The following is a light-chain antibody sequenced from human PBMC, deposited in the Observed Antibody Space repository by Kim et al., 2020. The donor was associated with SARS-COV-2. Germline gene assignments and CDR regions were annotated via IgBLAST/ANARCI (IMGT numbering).Light chain of an antibody. CDR1: QSITTN. Sequence: EIVMTQSPATLSVSPGERATLSCRASQSITTNLAWYQQKPGQPPRVVIYGASTRVTGIPARFSGSGSGTEFTLTISSLQSEDFAVYYCQQYNNNNWPLTFGGGTKVDIK. CDR3: QQYNNNNWPLT. V-gene: IGKV3D-15*01. CDR2: GAS. J-gene: IGKJ4*01.